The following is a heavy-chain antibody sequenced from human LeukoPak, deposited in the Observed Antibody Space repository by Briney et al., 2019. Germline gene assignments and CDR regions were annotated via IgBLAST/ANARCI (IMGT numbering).Heavy chain of an antibody. J-gene: IGHJ4*02. Sequence: GSLRLSCAASGFTFSSYAMSWVRQPPGKGLEWIGEIYHSGSTNYNPSLKSRVTISVDKSKNQFSLKLSSVTAADTAVYYCARSIAAANDYWGQGTLVTVSS. CDR2: IYHSGST. V-gene: IGHV4-4*02. CDR3: ARSIAAANDY. D-gene: IGHD6-13*01. CDR1: GFTFSSYAM.